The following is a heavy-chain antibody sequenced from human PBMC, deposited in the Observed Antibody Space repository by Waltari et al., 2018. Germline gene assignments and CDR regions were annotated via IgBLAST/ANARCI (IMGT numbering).Heavy chain of an antibody. CDR3: ARDSVFGIVVVRDAFDI. Sequence: QVQLVQSGAEVKKPGASVKVSCKASGYTFTGYYMHWVRQAPGQGLEWMGWINPNSGRTNYAQKFQGRVTMTRDTSISTAYMELSRLRSDDTAVYYCARDSVFGIVVVRDAFDIWGQGTMVTVSS. CDR2: INPNSGRT. CDR1: GYTFTGYY. D-gene: IGHD2-21*01. V-gene: IGHV1-2*02. J-gene: IGHJ3*02.